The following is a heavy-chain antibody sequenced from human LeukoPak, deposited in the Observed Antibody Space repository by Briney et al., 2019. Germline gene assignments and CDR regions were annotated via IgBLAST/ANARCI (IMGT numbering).Heavy chain of an antibody. V-gene: IGHV1-18*01. Sequence: ASVKVSCKAPGYTFTSYGISWVRQAPGQALEWMGWISGYNGNTNYAQKLQGRVTMTTDTSTSTAYMELGSLRSDDTAVYYCARDFHSSGYYHYFHYWGQGTLVTVSS. CDR2: ISGYNGNT. J-gene: IGHJ4*02. D-gene: IGHD3-22*01. CDR3: ARDFHSSGYYHYFHY. CDR1: GYTFTSYG.